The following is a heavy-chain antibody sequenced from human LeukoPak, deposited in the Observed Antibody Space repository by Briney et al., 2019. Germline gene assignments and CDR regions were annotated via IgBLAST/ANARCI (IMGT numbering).Heavy chain of an antibody. CDR2: ISSSGSTI. CDR1: GFTFSSYE. J-gene: IGHJ4*02. CDR3: ARDRSPGNFDY. D-gene: IGHD3-10*01. Sequence: GGSLRLSCAASGFTFSSYEMNWVRQAPGKGLEWVSYISSSGSTIYYADSVKGRFTISRDNAKNSLYLQMNSLRAEDTAVYYCARDRSPGNFDYWGQGTLVTVSS. V-gene: IGHV3-48*03.